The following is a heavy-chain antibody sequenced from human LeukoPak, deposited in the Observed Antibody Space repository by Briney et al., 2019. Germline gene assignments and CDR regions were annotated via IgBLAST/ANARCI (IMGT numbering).Heavy chain of an antibody. CDR3: AKDWGYYDSSGYYYFDY. D-gene: IGHD3-22*01. CDR2: ISGSGGST. CDR1: GFTFSSYA. J-gene: IGHJ4*02. Sequence: GGSLRLSCAASGFTFSSYAMSWVRQAPGKGLEWVSAISGSGGSTYYADSVKGRFTISRDNSKNTLYLQMNSLRAEDTAVYYCAKDWGYYDSSGYYYFDYWGQGTLVTVSS. V-gene: IGHV3-23*01.